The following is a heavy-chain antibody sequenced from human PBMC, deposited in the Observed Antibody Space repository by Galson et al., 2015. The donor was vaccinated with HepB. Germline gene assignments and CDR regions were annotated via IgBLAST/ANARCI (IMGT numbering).Heavy chain of an antibody. CDR3: ARDRRSAAGHGEYFQH. D-gene: IGHD6-13*01. V-gene: IGHV7-4-1*02. CDR1: GYTFTSYA. CDR2: INTNTGNP. J-gene: IGHJ1*01. Sequence: SVKVSCKASGYTFTSYAMNWVRQAPGQGLEWMGWINTNTGNPTYAQGFAGRFVFSLDTSVSTAYLQISSLKAEDTAVYYCARDRRSAAGHGEYFQHWGQGTLVTVSS.